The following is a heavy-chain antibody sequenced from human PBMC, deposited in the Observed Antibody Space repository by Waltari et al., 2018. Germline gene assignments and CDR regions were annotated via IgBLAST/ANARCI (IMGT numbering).Heavy chain of an antibody. CDR3: ARGDILEWLFRPPYYYYGMDV. J-gene: IGHJ6*02. CDR1: GFTFSSYA. CDR2: ISYDGSNK. V-gene: IGHV3-30-3*01. Sequence: QVQLVESGGGVVQPGRSLRLSCAASGFTFSSYAMHWVRQAPGKGLEWVAVISYDGSNKYYADSVKGRFTISRDNSKNTLYLQMNSLRAEDTAVYYCARGDILEWLFRPPYYYYGMDVWGQGTTVTVSS. D-gene: IGHD3-3*01.